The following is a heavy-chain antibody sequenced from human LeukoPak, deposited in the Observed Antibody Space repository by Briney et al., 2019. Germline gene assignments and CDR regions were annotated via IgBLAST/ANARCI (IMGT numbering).Heavy chain of an antibody. V-gene: IGHV1-18*01. CDR2: ISAYNGNT. D-gene: IGHD1-14*01. J-gene: IGHJ5*02. CDR1: GYTFTSYG. Sequence: ASVKVSCKASGYTFTSYGISWVRQAPGQGLEWMGWISAYNGNTNYAQKLQGRVTMTTDTSTNTADMELGSLMSDDTAVYYCARYRLTDSPINWFDPWGQGTLVTVSS. CDR3: ARYRLTDSPINWFDP.